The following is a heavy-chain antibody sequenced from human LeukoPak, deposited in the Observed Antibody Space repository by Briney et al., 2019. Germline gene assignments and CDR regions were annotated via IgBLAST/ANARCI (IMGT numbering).Heavy chain of an antibody. CDR2: IYYSGRT. CDR1: GGSINNYF. CDR3: ARHGRGDSGYQSFFGY. V-gene: IGHV4-59*08. Sequence: SETLSLTCTVSGGSINNYFWSWFRQPPGKGLEWIAYIYYSGRTKYNPSLQSRVTISVDTSKNQFSLKLDSVTAADAAVYYCARHGRGDSGYQSFFGYWGQGILITVSS. D-gene: IGHD5-12*01. J-gene: IGHJ4*02.